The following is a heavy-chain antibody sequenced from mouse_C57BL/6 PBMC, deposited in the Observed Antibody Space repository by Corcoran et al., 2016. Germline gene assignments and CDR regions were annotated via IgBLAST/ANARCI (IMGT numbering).Heavy chain of an antibody. J-gene: IGHJ3*01. D-gene: IGHD2-2*01. CDR1: GYTFTDYY. CDR3: VRWLGGFAY. V-gene: IGHV1-26*01. Sequence: EVQLQQSGPELVKPGASVTLSRKSSGYTFTDYYMNWVKQSHGKRREWIGDIHPNTGGTSYNQKFKGKATLTADTSSNTAYMELRSLPSEDSAVYYGVRWLGGFAYWGQGTLVTVSA. CDR2: IHPNTGGT.